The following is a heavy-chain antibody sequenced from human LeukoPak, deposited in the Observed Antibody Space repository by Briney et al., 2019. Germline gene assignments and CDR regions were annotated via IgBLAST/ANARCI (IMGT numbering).Heavy chain of an antibody. Sequence: GGSLRLSCAASGFTFSSYGMHWVRQAPGKGLEWVAVIWYDGSNKYYADSVKGRFTISRDNSKNTLYLQMNSLRAEDTAVYYCARDLVVVAATVGAFDIWGQGTMVTVSS. CDR2: IWYDGSNK. CDR1: GFTFSSYG. CDR3: ARDLVVVAATVGAFDI. J-gene: IGHJ3*02. V-gene: IGHV3-33*01. D-gene: IGHD2-15*01.